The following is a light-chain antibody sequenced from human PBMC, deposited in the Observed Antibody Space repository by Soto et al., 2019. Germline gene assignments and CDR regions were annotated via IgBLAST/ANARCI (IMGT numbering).Light chain of an antibody. CDR3: QQYTGYWT. CDR1: QSISDS. V-gene: IGKV1-5*03. CDR2: EAS. Sequence: DIQMTQSPSTLSASVGDRVTITCRASQSISDSLAWYQQKPGKAPKLLIYEASSLKSGVPSRFSGSRSGTEYTLIISSLQPDDFATYYCQQYTGYWTFGQGTKVEIK. J-gene: IGKJ1*01.